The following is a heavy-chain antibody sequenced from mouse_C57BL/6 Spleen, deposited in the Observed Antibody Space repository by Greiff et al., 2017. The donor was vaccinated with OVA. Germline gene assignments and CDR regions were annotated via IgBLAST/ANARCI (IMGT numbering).Heavy chain of an antibody. CDR3: ARDYDGVFFDY. J-gene: IGHJ2*01. CDR2: ISAGGSYT. CDR1: GFTFSSYA. V-gene: IGHV5-4*01. D-gene: IGHD2-3*01. Sequence: EVQGVESGGGLVKPGGSLKLSCAASGFTFSSYAMSWVRQTPEKRLEWVATISAGGSYTYYPDNVKGRFTISRDNAKNNLYLQMSHLKSEDTAMYYCARDYDGVFFDYWGQGTTLTVSS.